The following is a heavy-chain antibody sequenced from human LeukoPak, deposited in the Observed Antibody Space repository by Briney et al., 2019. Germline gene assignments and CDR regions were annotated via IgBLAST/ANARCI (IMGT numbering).Heavy chain of an antibody. CDR2: ISWDGGST. Sequence: GGSLRLSCAASGFTFSSYWMSWVRQAPGKGLEWVSLISWDGGSTYYADSVKGRFTISRDNSKNSLYLQMNSLRTEDTALYYCAKGFLEYSSSLSDYWGQGTLVTVSS. V-gene: IGHV3-43*01. CDR3: AKGFLEYSSSLSDY. CDR1: GFTFSSYW. D-gene: IGHD6-6*01. J-gene: IGHJ4*02.